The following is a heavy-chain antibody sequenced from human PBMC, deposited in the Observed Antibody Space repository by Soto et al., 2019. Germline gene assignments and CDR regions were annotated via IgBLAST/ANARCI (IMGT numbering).Heavy chain of an antibody. CDR1: GFTFSDFV. J-gene: IGHJ4*02. V-gene: IGHV3-23*01. CDR3: ANRNWKRCSGDHCYVLDF. Sequence: HPGGSLRLSCAASGFTFSDFVMTWVRQTPGKGLEWVSGISGSGGTTYYADSVKGRFTISRDNSKNTLYLQMNTLRAEDTAIYYCANRNWKRCSGDHCYVLDFWGQGTLVTVSS. CDR2: ISGSGGTT. D-gene: IGHD2-15*01.